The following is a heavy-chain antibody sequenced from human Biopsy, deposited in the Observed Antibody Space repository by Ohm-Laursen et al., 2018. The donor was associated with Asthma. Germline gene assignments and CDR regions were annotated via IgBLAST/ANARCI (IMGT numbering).Heavy chain of an antibody. Sequence: RSLRLSCAASGFTFRSYAMHWVRQAPGKGLEWVAVGGSYYDGGLKYYADSVNGRFTVSRDDSKNTLYLQMNSLRAEDTAVYYCARDSPNHSALLDSWGQGTLVTVSS. V-gene: IGHV3-30-3*01. CDR3: ARDSPNHSALLDS. CDR1: GFTFRSYA. J-gene: IGHJ4*02. CDR2: GGSYYDGGLK. D-gene: IGHD1-14*01.